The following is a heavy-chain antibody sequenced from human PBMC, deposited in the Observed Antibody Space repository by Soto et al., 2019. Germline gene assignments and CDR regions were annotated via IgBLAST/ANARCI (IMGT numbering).Heavy chain of an antibody. Sequence: QVQLVQSGAELKKPGSSVKVSCKASGDTFSFYTINWVRQASGLGLEWMGRVNPILSMSNYAQKFQGRVTMTADKSTSPAYMELRSLRSEDTAFYYCATSYGSGYRAFDYWGQGALVTVSS. D-gene: IGHD3-10*01. V-gene: IGHV1-69*02. CDR2: VNPILSMS. J-gene: IGHJ4*02. CDR1: GDTFSFYT. CDR3: ATSYGSGYRAFDY.